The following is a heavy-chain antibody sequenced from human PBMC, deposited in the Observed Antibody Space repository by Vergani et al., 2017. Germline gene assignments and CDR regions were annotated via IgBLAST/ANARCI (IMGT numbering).Heavy chain of an antibody. CDR3: ARPYCGGDCYTALGAFDI. V-gene: IGHV3-23*04. CDR2: ISGSGGST. D-gene: IGHD2-21*02. Sequence: EVQLVESGGGLVQPGRSLRLSCTASGFTFSSYAMSWVRQAPGKGLEWVSAISGSGGSTYYADSVKGRFTISRDNAKNSLYLQMNSLRAEDTAVYYCARPYCGGDCYTALGAFDIWGQGTMVTVSS. CDR1: GFTFSSYA. J-gene: IGHJ3*02.